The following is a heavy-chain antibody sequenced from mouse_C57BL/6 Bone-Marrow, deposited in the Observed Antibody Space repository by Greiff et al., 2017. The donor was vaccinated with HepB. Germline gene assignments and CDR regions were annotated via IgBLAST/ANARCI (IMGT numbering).Heavy chain of an antibody. D-gene: IGHD1-1*01. J-gene: IGHJ2*01. CDR3: ARTFYYYGSSYVFDY. CDR1: GFSLSTFGMG. V-gene: IGHV8-8*01. Sequence: QVTLKVSGPGILQPSQTLSLTCSFSGFSLSTFGMGVGWIRQPSGKGLEWLAHIWWDDDKYYNPALKSRLTISKDTSKNQVLLKIANVDTADTATYYCARTFYYYGSSYVFDYWGQGTTLTVSS. CDR2: IWWDDDK.